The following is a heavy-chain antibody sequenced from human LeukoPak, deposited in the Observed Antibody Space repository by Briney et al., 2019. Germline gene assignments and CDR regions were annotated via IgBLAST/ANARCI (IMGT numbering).Heavy chain of an antibody. J-gene: IGHJ3*02. D-gene: IGHD1-1*01. CDR3: AKDRWTEVDAFDI. CDR1: GFTFSSYG. CDR2: ISGSGRST. V-gene: IGHV3-23*01. Sequence: PGGSLRLSCAASGFTFSSYGMSWVRQAPGKGLEWVSTISGSGRSTYYADSVKGRFTISRDNSKNTLYLQMNSLRAEDTAVYYCAKDRWTEVDAFDIWGQGTMVTVSS.